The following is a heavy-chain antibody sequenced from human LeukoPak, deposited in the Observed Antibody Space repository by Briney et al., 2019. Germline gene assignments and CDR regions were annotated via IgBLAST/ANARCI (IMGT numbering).Heavy chain of an antibody. V-gene: IGHV4-34*01. D-gene: IGHD6-13*01. CDR3: AGGRYSSSRALGY. CDR1: GGSFSGYY. Sequence: SETLSLTCAVYGGSFSGYYGSWIRQPPGKGLEWIGEINHSGSTNYNPSLKSRVTISVDTSKNQFSLKLSSVTAADTAVYYCAGGRYSSSRALGYWGQGTLVTVSS. CDR2: INHSGST. J-gene: IGHJ4*02.